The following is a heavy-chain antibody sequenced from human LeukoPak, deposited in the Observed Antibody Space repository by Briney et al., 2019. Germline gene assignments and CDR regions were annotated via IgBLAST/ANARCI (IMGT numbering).Heavy chain of an antibody. Sequence: GGSLRLSCAASGFTFNNAWMSWVRQTPGKGLEWVSSISSSSAYIYYADSVKGRFTISRDNAENSLYLQMNSLRAEDTAVYYCARGLKLGTDYWGQGTTVTVSS. J-gene: IGHJ4*03. D-gene: IGHD7-27*01. CDR1: GFTFNNAW. CDR3: ARGLKLGTDY. CDR2: ISSSSAYI. V-gene: IGHV3-21*01.